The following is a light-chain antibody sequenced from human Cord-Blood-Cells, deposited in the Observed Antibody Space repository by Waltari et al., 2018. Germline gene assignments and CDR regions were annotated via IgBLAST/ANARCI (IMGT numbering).Light chain of an antibody. J-gene: IGKJ3*01. CDR1: QSVSSSS. V-gene: IGKV3-20*01. CDR2: GAS. Sequence: EIVLTQSPGTLSLSPGERATLSCRASQSVSSSSLAWYQQKPGQAPRLLIYGASSSATGIPDRFSGSGSGTDFTLTISRLEPEDFAVYYCQQYGSSRVTFGPGTKVDIK. CDR3: QQYGSSRVT.